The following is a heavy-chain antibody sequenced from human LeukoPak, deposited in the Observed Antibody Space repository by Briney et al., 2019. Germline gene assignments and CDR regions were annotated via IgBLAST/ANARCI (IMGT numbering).Heavy chain of an antibody. J-gene: IGHJ4*02. D-gene: IGHD1-26*01. CDR1: GFTFSSYA. CDR3: ASGGSYYLRY. V-gene: IGHV3-21*01. CDR2: ISSSSSYI. Sequence: GRSLRLSCAASGFTFSSYAMHWVRQAPGKGLEWVSSISSSSSYIYYADSVKGRFTISRDNAKNSLYLQMNSLRAEDTAVYYCASGGSYYLRYWGQGTLVTVSS.